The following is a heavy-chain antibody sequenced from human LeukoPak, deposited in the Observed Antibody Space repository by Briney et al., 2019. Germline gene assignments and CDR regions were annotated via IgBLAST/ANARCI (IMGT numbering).Heavy chain of an antibody. CDR3: AREEGEVVTAIPPHFQH. CDR2: ISAYNGNT. J-gene: IGHJ1*01. Sequence: GASVKVSCKASGGSFSSYTFAWVRQAPGQGLEWMGWISAYNGNTNYAQKLQGRVTMTTDTSTSTAYMELRSLRSDDTAVYYCAREEGEVVTAIPPHFQHWGQGTLVTVSS. CDR1: GGSFSSYT. V-gene: IGHV1-18*01. D-gene: IGHD2-21*02.